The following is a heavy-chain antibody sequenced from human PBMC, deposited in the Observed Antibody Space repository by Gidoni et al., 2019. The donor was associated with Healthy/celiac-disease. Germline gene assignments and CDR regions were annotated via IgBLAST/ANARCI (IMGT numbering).Heavy chain of an antibody. CDR1: GFTFSSYW. V-gene: IGHV3-74*01. CDR2: INRDGSST. J-gene: IGHJ4*02. Sequence: EVQLVESGGGLVQPGGSLRLSCAASGFTFSSYWMHWVRQAPGKGLVWVSRINRDGSSTSYADSVKGRFTISRDNAKNTLYLQMNSLRAEDTAVYYCARPSYGSGTVDYWGQGTLVTVSS. CDR3: ARPSYGSGTVDY. D-gene: IGHD3-10*01.